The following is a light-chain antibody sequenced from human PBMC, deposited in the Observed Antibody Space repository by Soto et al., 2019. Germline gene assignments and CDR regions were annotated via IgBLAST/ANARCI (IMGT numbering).Light chain of an antibody. Sequence: QSALTQPASVSGSPGQSITISCTGTSSDVGGYNYVSWYQQHPGKAPKLMIYDVRNRPSGVSNRFSGSKSGNTASLTISGVQDEDDADYYCSSYTSSSTEVFGTGTKVTVL. V-gene: IGLV2-14*01. J-gene: IGLJ1*01. CDR1: SSDVGGYNY. CDR3: SSYTSSSTEV. CDR2: DVR.